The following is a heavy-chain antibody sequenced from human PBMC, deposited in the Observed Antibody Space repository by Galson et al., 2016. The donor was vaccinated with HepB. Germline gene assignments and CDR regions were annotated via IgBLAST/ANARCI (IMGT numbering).Heavy chain of an antibody. D-gene: IGHD2-21*01. CDR3: AKEGEYCGSDCYSGYFQH. J-gene: IGHJ1*01. CDR1: GFTFSNYA. CDR2: ISDDGSKK. Sequence: SLRLSCAASGFTFSNYAMHWVRQAPGKGLEWVALISDDGSKKYYADSVKSRFTISRDNSKNTLHLQLNSLRAEDTAVYYCAKEGEYCGSDCYSGYFQHWGQGTLVTVSS. V-gene: IGHV3-30*04.